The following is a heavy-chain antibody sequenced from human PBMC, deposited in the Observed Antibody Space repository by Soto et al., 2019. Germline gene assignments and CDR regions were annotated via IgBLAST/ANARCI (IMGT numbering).Heavy chain of an antibody. CDR1: GGTFSSYA. CDR2: IIPIFGTA. Sequence: SVKVSCKASGGTFSSYAISWVRQAPGQGLEWMGGIIPIFGTANYAQKFQGRVTITADESTSTAYMELSSLRSEDTAVYYCACSSGPRDYYGMDVWGQGITVTVSS. CDR3: ACSSGPRDYYGMDV. D-gene: IGHD3-10*01. V-gene: IGHV1-69*13. J-gene: IGHJ6*02.